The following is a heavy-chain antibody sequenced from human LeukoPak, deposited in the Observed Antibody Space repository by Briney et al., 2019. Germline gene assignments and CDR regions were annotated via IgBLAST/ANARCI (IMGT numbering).Heavy chain of an antibody. CDR1: GGSISSSRHD. V-gene: IGHV4-39*07. CDR2: LYYTGST. CDR3: ARSSEGRYYYDSSGFSYYYYYMDV. D-gene: IGHD3-22*01. J-gene: IGHJ6*03. Sequence: SETLSLTCTVSGGSISSSRHDWVWIRQPPGKGLECIGSLYYTGSTYYNPSLKSRVTISVDASKNQFSLKLSSVTAADTAVYYCARSSEGRYYYDSSGFSYYYYYMDVWGKGTTVTISS.